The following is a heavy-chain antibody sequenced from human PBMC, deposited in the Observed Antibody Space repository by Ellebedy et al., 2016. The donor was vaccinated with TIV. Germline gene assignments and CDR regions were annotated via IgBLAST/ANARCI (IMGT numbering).Heavy chain of an antibody. CDR3: ARDTRQQLAFDY. J-gene: IGHJ4*02. V-gene: IGHV4-31*03. Sequence: SETLSLTCTVSGGSISSGGYYWSWIRQHPGTGLEWIGYIYYSGSTYYNPSLKSRLTISLDTSKNQFSLKLSSVTAADTAVYYCARDTRQQLAFDYWGQGTLVTVSS. CDR2: IYYSGST. D-gene: IGHD6-13*01. CDR1: GGSISSGGYY.